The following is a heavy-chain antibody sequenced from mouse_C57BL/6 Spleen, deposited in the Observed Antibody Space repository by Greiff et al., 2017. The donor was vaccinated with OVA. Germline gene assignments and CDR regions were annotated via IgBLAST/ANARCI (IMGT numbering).Heavy chain of an antibody. CDR1: GYTFTSYW. J-gene: IGHJ2*01. Sequence: QVQLQQPGTELVKPGASVKLSCKASGYTFTSYWMHWVKQRPGQGLEWIGNINPSNGGTNYNEKFKCKATLTVDKSSSTAYMQLSSLTSEDSAVYYCARGRSGYHYFDYWGQGTTLTVSS. CDR3: ARGRSGYHYFDY. V-gene: IGHV1-53*01. CDR2: INPSNGGT. D-gene: IGHD3-2*02.